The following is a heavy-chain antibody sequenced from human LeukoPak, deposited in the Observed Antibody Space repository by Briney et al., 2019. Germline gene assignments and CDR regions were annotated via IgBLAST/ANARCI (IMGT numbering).Heavy chain of an antibody. D-gene: IGHD3-3*01. CDR1: GYTFTGYY. Sequence: ASVKVPCKASGYTFTGYYMHWVRQAPGQGLEWMGWINPNSGGTNYAQKFQGRVTMTRDTSISTAYMELSRLRSDDTAVYYCARANYDFWSGSNWFDPWGQGTLVTVSS. J-gene: IGHJ5*02. CDR3: ARANYDFWSGSNWFDP. CDR2: INPNSGGT. V-gene: IGHV1-2*02.